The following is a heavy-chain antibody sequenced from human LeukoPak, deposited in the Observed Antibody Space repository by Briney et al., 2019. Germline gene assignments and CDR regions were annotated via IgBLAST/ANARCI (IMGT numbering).Heavy chain of an antibody. CDR3: ARLYDFWSGSNQHVGGNYDY. CDR2: ISAYNGNT. V-gene: IGHV1-18*01. CDR1: GYTFTSYG. D-gene: IGHD3-3*01. Sequence: ASVKVSCKASGYTFTSYGISWVRQAPGQGLEWMGWISAYNGNTNYAQKLQGRATMTTDTSTSTAYMELRSLRSDDTAVYYCARLYDFWSGSNQHVGGNYDYWGQGTLVTVSS. J-gene: IGHJ4*02.